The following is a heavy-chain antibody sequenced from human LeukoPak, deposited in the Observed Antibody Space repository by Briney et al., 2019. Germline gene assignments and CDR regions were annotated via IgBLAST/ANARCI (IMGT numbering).Heavy chain of an antibody. CDR1: GFTFSSYS. Sequence: AGGSLRLSCAASGFTFSSYSMNWVRQAPGKGLEWVSSISSSSSYIYYADSVKGRFTISRDNSKNTLYLQMNSLRAEDTAVYYCAKVNDYGPEGFDPWGQGTLVTVSS. V-gene: IGHV3-21*04. J-gene: IGHJ5*02. D-gene: IGHD4-17*01. CDR3: AKVNDYGPEGFDP. CDR2: ISSSSSYI.